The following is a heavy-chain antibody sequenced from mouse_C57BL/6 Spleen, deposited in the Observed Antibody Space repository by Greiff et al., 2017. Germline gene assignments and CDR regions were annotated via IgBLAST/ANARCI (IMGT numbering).Heavy chain of an antibody. CDR2: ISSGGSYP. V-gene: IGHV5-6*01. J-gene: IGHJ1*03. Sequence: EVQGVESGGDLVKPGGSLKLSCAASGFTFSSYGMSLVRQTPDKRLAWVATISSGGSYPYYPDSVTGRFTISRDNAKHTLYLQMSSLKSEDTAMYYCARSYYYGSYPYWYFDVWGTGTTGSVSS. CDR1: GFTFSSYG. CDR3: ARSYYYGSYPYWYFDV. D-gene: IGHD1-1*01.